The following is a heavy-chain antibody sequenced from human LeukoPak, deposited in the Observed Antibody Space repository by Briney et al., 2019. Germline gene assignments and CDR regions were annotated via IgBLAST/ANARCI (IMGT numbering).Heavy chain of an antibody. V-gene: IGHV3-21*01. Sequence: GGSLRLSCAGSGFTFSSYSMNWVRQAPGKGLEWVSSISTSSSYIYYADSVKGRFTISRDNAKNSLYLQMNSLRAEDTAVYSCARGADGVSSNSRGWFDPWGQGTLVTVSS. CDR1: GFTFSSYS. CDR2: ISTSSSYI. D-gene: IGHD2-15*01. CDR3: ARGADGVSSNSRGWFDP. J-gene: IGHJ5*02.